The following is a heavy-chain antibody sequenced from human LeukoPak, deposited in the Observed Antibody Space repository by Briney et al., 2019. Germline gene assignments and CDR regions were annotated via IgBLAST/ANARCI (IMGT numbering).Heavy chain of an antibody. CDR2: ITSSGNIM. CDR1: GVIFSGYD. D-gene: IGHD2-2*01. J-gene: IGHJ4*02. Sequence: GGSLRLSCAAPGVIFSGYDMGWIRQAPGKGLEWVSYITSSGNIMDYADSGKGRFTSSRDNAKNSLYVQMDRLRAEDTAIYYCARVRGYCSSTSCYPYYFDYWGQGTLVTVSS. V-gene: IGHV3-11*01. CDR3: ARVRGYCSSTSCYPYYFDY.